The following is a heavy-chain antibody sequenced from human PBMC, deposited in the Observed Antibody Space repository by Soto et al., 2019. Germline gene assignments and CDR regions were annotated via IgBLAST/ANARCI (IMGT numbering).Heavy chain of an antibody. V-gene: IGHV1-69*13. Sequence: ASVKVSCKASGGTFSSYAISWVRQAPGQGLEWMGGIIPIFGTANYAQKFQGRVTITADESTSTAYMELSSLRSEDTAVYYCARGRVGATNYYYYGMDVWGQGTTVTVSS. D-gene: IGHD1-26*01. CDR3: ARGRVGATNYYYYGMDV. CDR1: GGTFSSYA. CDR2: IIPIFGTA. J-gene: IGHJ6*02.